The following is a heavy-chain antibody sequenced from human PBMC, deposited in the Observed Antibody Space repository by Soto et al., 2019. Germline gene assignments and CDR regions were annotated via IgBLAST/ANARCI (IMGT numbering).Heavy chain of an antibody. D-gene: IGHD6-19*01. Sequence: QVQLQESGPGLVKPSETMSLTCTVSGVSLSNSYCSWARQPPGKGLEWIGHIWTSGSTNYNPSLRSRVTLSVDTSKNPVSLPLSSVPATDTSVYYCAKGGGSYTTGWYNDYWGQGTLVTVSS. V-gene: IGHV4-4*09. CDR1: GVSLSNSY. CDR3: AKGGGSYTTGWYNDY. J-gene: IGHJ4*02. CDR2: IWTSGST.